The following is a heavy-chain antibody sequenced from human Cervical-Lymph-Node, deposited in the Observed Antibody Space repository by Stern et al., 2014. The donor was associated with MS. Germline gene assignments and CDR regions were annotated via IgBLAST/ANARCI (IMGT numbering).Heavy chain of an antibody. D-gene: IGHD6-19*01. CDR3: AREVAGHRLGMMDV. CDR2: INPSAGST. J-gene: IGHJ6*02. CDR1: GNTFTREY. Sequence: VQLVESGAEVKKPGASGKASCKASGNTFTREYLHWVRQSPGQGLEWMGRINPSAGSTSYAQKFQGRVTMTRDTSTSTVYMELSSLRSEDTAVYYCAREVAGHRLGMMDVWGQGTTVTVSS. V-gene: IGHV1-46*01.